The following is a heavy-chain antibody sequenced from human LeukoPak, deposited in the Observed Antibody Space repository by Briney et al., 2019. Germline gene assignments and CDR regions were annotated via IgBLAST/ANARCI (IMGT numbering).Heavy chain of an antibody. V-gene: IGHV4-34*01. D-gene: IGHD6-19*01. CDR3: ARAPGTVAGNGSLVDY. CDR1: GGSFSGYY. CDR2: SNHSGST. Sequence: SETLSLTCAVYGGSFSGYYWSWIRQPPGKGLEWIGESNHSGSTNYNPSLKSRVTISVDTSKNQFSLKLSSVTAADTAVYYCARAPGTVAGNGSLVDYWGQGTLVTVSS. J-gene: IGHJ4*02.